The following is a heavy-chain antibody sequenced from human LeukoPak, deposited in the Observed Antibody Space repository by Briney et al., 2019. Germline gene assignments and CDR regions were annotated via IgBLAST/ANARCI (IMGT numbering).Heavy chain of an antibody. D-gene: IGHD2-2*01. CDR1: GGSISSRSYY. CDR3: AVIPPAVDDY. CDR2: INHSGST. Sequence: KSSETLSLTCTVSGGSISSRSYYWAWIRQPPGKGLEWIGSINHSGSTNYNPSLKSRLTISVDTSKDQFSLKLSSVTAADTAVYYCAVIPPAVDDYWGQGTLVTVSS. J-gene: IGHJ4*02. V-gene: IGHV4-39*01.